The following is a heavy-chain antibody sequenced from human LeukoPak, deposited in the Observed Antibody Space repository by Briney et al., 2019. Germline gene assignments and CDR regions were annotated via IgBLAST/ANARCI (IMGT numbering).Heavy chain of an antibody. V-gene: IGHV1-8*01. J-gene: IGHJ5*02. CDR3: AREADCSGGSCPFDP. Sequence: ASVKVSCKASGYTFTSYDINWVRQATGQGLEWMGWMNPNSGNTGYAQKFQGRVTMTRDTSISTAYMELSSLRSEDTAAYYCAREADCSGGSCPFDPWGQGTLVTVSS. D-gene: IGHD2-15*01. CDR2: MNPNSGNT. CDR1: GYTFTSYD.